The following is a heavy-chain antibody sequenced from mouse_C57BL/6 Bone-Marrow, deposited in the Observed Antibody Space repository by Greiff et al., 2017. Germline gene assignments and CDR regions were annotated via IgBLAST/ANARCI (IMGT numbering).Heavy chain of an antibody. CDR1: GYTFTSYG. D-gene: IGHD2-2*01. CDR2: IYPRSGNT. V-gene: IGHV1-81*01. CDR3: ARGRRVYYGYDEDY. Sequence: QVQLQQSGAELARPGASVKLSCKASGYTFTSYGISWVKQRTGQGLEWIGEIYPRSGNTYYNEKFKGKATLTADKSSSTAYMELRSLTSEDSAVYFCARGRRVYYGYDEDYWGQGTTLTVSS. J-gene: IGHJ2*01.